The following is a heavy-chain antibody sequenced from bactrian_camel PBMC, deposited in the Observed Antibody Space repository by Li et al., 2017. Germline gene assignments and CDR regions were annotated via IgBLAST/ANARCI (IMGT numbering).Heavy chain of an antibody. V-gene: IGHV3S40*01. Sequence: VQLVESGGGSVQEGGSLRLACELSGRTCDRHCMGWFRRAPGKGRERVAAIYTADGSTDYADNVKGRFTISLDNTKNTVYLQMNSLKTEDTAVYYCAVEDGPAPWCRASMTQGTQVTVS. D-gene: IGHD6*01. CDR2: IYTADGST. CDR1: GRTCDRHC. J-gene: IGHJ4*01.